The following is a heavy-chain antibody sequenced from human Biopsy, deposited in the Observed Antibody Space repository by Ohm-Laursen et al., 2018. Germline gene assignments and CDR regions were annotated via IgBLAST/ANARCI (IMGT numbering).Heavy chain of an antibody. Sequence: SLRLSCAASGFTFSSYGMHWVRQAPGKGLERVSGISWNSNNIVYADSVKGRFTISRDNARNSLYLQIKSLRTEDTAFYYCAKDTFADLRGPSGWYGVDYWGQGTMVTVSS. CDR3: AKDTFADLRGPSGWYGVDY. CDR2: ISWNSNNI. V-gene: IGHV3-9*01. CDR1: GFTFSSYG. J-gene: IGHJ4*02. D-gene: IGHD6-19*01.